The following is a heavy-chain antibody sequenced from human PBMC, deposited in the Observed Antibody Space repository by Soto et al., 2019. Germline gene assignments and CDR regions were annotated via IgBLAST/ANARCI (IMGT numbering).Heavy chain of an antibody. V-gene: IGHV1-18*01. Sequence: ASVKVSCKASGYTFTSYGISWVRQAPGQGLEWMGWISAYNGNTNYAQKLQGRVTMTTDTSTSTAYMELRSLRSDDTAVYYCAGLGGYDFRYWFDPWGQGTLVTVSS. CDR3: AGLGGYDFRYWFDP. CDR1: GYTFTSYG. J-gene: IGHJ5*02. CDR2: ISAYNGNT. D-gene: IGHD5-12*01.